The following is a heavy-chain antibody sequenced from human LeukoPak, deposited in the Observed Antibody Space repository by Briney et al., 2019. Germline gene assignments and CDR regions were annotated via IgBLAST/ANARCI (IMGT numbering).Heavy chain of an antibody. V-gene: IGHV1-46*01. CDR1: GYTFTSYG. Sequence: ASVKVSCKASGYTFTSYGISWVRQAPGQGLEWMGIINPSGGSTSYAQKFQGRVTMTRDMSTSTVYMELSSLRSEDTAVYYCARESVAGTWDYWGQGTLVTVSS. CDR3: ARESVAGTWDY. CDR2: INPSGGST. J-gene: IGHJ4*02. D-gene: IGHD6-19*01.